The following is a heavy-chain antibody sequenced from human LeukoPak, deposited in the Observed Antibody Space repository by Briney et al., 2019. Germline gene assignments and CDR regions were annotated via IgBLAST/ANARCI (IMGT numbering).Heavy chain of an antibody. D-gene: IGHD1-26*01. CDR3: AKIEGGSYYRGPPFEN. CDR2: IRDDGTKQ. CDR1: QFIFSTFG. V-gene: IGHV3-30*02. Sequence: HPGGSLRLSCATSQFIFSTFGIHWVRQAPGKGLEWVAFIRDDGTKQHYAESVKGRFTISRDNSKKTVYLQMNSLRIEDTATYFCAKIEGGSYYRGPPFENWGQGTLVTVSS. J-gene: IGHJ4*02.